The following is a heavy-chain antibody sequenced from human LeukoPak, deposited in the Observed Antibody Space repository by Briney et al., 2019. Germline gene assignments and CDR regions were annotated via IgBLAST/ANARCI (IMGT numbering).Heavy chain of an antibody. CDR2: TYYSGST. Sequence: SETLSLTCTVSGGSISSGGYYWSWIRQHPGKGLEWIGYTYYSGSTYYNPSLESRVTISVDTSKNQFSLKLSSVTAADTAVYYCARVRVVAANPPGAFDIWGQGTMVTVSS. J-gene: IGHJ3*02. CDR1: GGSISSGGYY. D-gene: IGHD2-15*01. CDR3: ARVRVVAANPPGAFDI. V-gene: IGHV4-31*03.